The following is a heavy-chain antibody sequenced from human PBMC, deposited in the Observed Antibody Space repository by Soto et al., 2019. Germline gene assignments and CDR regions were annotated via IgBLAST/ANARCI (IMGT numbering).Heavy chain of an antibody. D-gene: IGHD5-12*01. J-gene: IGHJ4*02. CDR2: IYPGDSYT. CDR1: AYSFVSYW. CDR3: ARTDGYEIEY. Sequence: PGESLKISCKGSAYSFVSYWIGWVRQMPEKGLEGMGIIYPGDSYTRYSPSFQGQVTISADKSITTVYLQWSSLKASETAMYYCARTDGYEIEYWGQGTLVTVSS. V-gene: IGHV5-51*01.